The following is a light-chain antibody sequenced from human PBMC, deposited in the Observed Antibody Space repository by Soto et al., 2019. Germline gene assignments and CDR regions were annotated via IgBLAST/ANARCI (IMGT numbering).Light chain of an antibody. Sequence: DIQMTQSPSSLSASVGDRVTITCRASQAIRNDLAWYQQKPGRAPKRLIYGSSSLQSGVPSRFSGSGSGTEFTLTISSLQPEEFGTYYCLQHNLFPRTFGQGTKVEIK. CDR1: QAIRND. V-gene: IGKV1-17*01. J-gene: IGKJ1*01. CDR2: GSS. CDR3: LQHNLFPRT.